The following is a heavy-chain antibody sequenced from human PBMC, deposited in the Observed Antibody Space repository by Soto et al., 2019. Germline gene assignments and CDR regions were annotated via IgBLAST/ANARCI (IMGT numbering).Heavy chain of an antibody. CDR1: GFTFSSYA. Sequence: EVQLVESGGGLVQPGGSLRLSCAASGFTFSSYAMHWVRQAPGKGLEYVSAISSNGGSTYYANSVKGRFTISRDNSKNTLYLQMGSLRAEDMAVYYCARVVVTNSLHDAFDIWGQGTMVTVSS. J-gene: IGHJ3*02. CDR3: ARVVVTNSLHDAFDI. D-gene: IGHD3-22*01. CDR2: ISSNGGST. V-gene: IGHV3-64*01.